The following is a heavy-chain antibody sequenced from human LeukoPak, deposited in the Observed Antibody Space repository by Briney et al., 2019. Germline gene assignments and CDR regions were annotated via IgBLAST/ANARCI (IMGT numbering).Heavy chain of an antibody. CDR3: ATHLGGGYYWGIFDY. Sequence: GGSLRLSCAASGFTFSSYAMSWVRQAPGKGLEWVSAISGSGGSTYYADSVKGRFTISRDNSKNTLYLQMNSLRAEDTAVYYCATHLGGGYYWGIFDYWGQGTLVTVSS. D-gene: IGHD2-8*01. V-gene: IGHV3-23*01. CDR2: ISGSGGST. J-gene: IGHJ4*02. CDR1: GFTFSSYA.